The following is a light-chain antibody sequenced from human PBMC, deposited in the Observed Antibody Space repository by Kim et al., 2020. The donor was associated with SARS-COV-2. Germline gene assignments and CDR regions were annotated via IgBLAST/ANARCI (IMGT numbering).Light chain of an antibody. V-gene: IGKV1-33*01. Sequence: DIQMNQSPSSLSASIGDRVTITCRASQDIKTYLNWYQQKPGKAPKLLIHGASSLEAGVPLGFGGSGSGTHFTFTISSLQPEDIATYFCQQYEDFPLTFGGGTKVDIK. J-gene: IGKJ4*01. CDR1: QDIKTY. CDR3: QQYEDFPLT. CDR2: GAS.